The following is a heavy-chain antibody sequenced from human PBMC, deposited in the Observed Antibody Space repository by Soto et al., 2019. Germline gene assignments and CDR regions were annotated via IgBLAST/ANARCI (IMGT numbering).Heavy chain of an antibody. J-gene: IGHJ6*03. D-gene: IGHD2-15*01. CDR3: ARAVGVNIVVVVAAIDYYYYYMDV. V-gene: IGHV4-34*01. CDR2: INHSGST. Sequence: SETLSLTCAVYGGSFSGYYWSWIRQPPGKGLEWIGEINHSGSTNYNPSLKSRVTISVDTSKNQFSLKLSSVTAADTAVYYCARAVGVNIVVVVAAIDYYYYYMDVWGKGTTVTVS. CDR1: GGSFSGYY.